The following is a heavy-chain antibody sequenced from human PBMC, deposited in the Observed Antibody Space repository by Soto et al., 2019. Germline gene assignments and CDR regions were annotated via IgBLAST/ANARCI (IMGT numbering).Heavy chain of an antibody. CDR2: VYYSGAT. Sequence: QVQLQESGPGLVKPSETLSLTCTVAGGSLTDHYWNWFRQSPGRGLQWIGYVYYSGATRYNPSLTSRAPMTVDTSKNQFSLTLRSVTAAGSAVYFCARGNAWKSSTFDVWGSGTMVSVSS. CDR3: ARGNAWKSSTFDV. CDR1: GGSLTDHY. D-gene: IGHD3-16*01. V-gene: IGHV4-59*11. J-gene: IGHJ3*01.